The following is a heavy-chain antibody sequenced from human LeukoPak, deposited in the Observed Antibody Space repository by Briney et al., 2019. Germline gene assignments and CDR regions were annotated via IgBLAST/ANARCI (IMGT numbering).Heavy chain of an antibody. CDR3: AKAKSYYDSSGYYFDY. CDR2: TSRNSGSI. Sequence: GRSLRLSCAASGFTFDDYAMHWVRQAPGKGLEWVSGTSRNSGSIGYADSVKGRFTISRDNAKNSLYLQMNSLRAEDMALYYCAKAKSYYDSSGYYFDYWGQGTLVTVSS. CDR1: GFTFDDYA. J-gene: IGHJ4*02. D-gene: IGHD3-22*01. V-gene: IGHV3-9*03.